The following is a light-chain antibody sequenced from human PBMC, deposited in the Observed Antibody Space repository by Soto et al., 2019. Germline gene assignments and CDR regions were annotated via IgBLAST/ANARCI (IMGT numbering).Light chain of an antibody. CDR2: GAS. Sequence: EIVLTQSPCTLSLSPGERATLSCRASQSVSSNYLAWYQQKTGQAPRLLIYGASSRATGIPDRFSGSGSGTDFTLTISRLEPEDFAVYYCQQYGSSPMYSFGQGTKLEIK. V-gene: IGKV3-20*01. CDR3: QQYGSSPMYS. CDR1: QSVSSNY. J-gene: IGKJ2*03.